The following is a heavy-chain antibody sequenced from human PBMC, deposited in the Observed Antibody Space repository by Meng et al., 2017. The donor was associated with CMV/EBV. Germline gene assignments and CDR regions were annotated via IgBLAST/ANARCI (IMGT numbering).Heavy chain of an antibody. D-gene: IGHD1-26*01. Sequence: SETLSLTCTVSGGSVSSGSYYWSWIRQPPGKGLEWIGYIYYSGSTNYNPSLKSRVTISVDTSKNQFSLKLSSVTAADTAVYYCARGWWELPLGGFYYYYGMDVWGQGTTVTVSS. CDR3: ARGWWELPLGGFYYYYGMDV. CDR1: GGSVSSGSYY. J-gene: IGHJ6*02. V-gene: IGHV4-61*01. CDR2: IYYSGST.